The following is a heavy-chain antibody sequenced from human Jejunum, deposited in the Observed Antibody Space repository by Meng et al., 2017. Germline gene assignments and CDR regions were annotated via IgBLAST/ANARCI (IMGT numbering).Heavy chain of an antibody. CDR1: GDSISSGGHF. CDR2: IYYTGSA. V-gene: IGHV4-31*03. J-gene: IGHJ4*02. D-gene: IGHD2-2*01. CDR3: AREGQLMLGLVDY. Sequence: QVQLQESGPGLVTPSQTLSLTCTVSGDSISSGGHFWSWIRQHPGKGLEWIGDIYYTGSAYYNPSLESRVTLSMDTSNNQFSLRLNSVTAADTAVYYCAREGQLMLGLVDYWGQGTLVTVSS.